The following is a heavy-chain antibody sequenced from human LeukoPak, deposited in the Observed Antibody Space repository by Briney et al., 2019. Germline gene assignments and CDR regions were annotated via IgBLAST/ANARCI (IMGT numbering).Heavy chain of an antibody. Sequence: SETLSLTCTVSGGSVSSDYWSWVRQPPGKGLEWIGYIHYSGSTNYNASLKSRLTMSVDMSKNQFSLKLTSVTAADTAVYYCASSGTTRNWFDPWGQGTLVTVSS. CDR1: GGSVSSDY. V-gene: IGHV4-59*02. CDR3: ASSGTTRNWFDP. J-gene: IGHJ5*02. D-gene: IGHD1-1*01. CDR2: IHYSGST.